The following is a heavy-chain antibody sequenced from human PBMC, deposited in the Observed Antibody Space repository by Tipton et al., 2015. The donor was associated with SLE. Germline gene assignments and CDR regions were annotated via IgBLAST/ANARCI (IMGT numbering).Heavy chain of an antibody. CDR3: ARELGINAFDN. J-gene: IGHJ3*02. CDR2: IDPNTGDT. CDR1: GYTFTVNH. V-gene: IGHV1-2*02. Sequence: QSGPEVKRPGASVKVSCKASGYTFTVNHMYWLRQAPGQGLESMGWIDPNTGDTKIPQKFWGRVTMTRDTSISTAYMELSSLRFDDTAVYYCARELGINAFDNWGQGTMVTVSS. D-gene: IGHD3-16*01.